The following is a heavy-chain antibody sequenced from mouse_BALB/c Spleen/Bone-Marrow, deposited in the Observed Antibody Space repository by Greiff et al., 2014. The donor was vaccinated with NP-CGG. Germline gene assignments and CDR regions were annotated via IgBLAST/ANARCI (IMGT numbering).Heavy chain of an antibody. J-gene: IGHJ3*01. D-gene: IGHD4-1*01. Sequence: DVHLVESGGGLVKPGGSLKLSCTASGFAFSNCDMSWVRQTPEKRLEWVATITSGGGNTYYPDSAKGRFTISRDNARNTLYLQMSSLRSEDTALYYCARVWDWFAYWGQGTLVTVSA. V-gene: IGHV5-9*02. CDR3: ARVWDWFAY. CDR2: ITSGGGNT. CDR1: GFAFSNCD.